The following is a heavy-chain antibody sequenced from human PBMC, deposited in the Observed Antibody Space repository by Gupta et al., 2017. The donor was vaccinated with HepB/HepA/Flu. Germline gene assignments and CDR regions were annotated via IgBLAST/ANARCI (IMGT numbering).Heavy chain of an antibody. CDR2: IKQDGSEK. CDR1: GFTFSSHW. CDR3: ARGSGSTTRALDI. D-gene: IGHD2/OR15-2a*01. J-gene: IGHJ3*02. Sequence: EVQLVESGGGLVRPGGSLRLSCAASGFTFSSHWVNWVRQAPGKGLEWVANIKQDGSEKKYVDSVKGRFIISRDNAKDSMYLQMNSLRAEDTAVYYCARGSGSTTRALDIWGQGTMVTVSS. V-gene: IGHV3-7*01.